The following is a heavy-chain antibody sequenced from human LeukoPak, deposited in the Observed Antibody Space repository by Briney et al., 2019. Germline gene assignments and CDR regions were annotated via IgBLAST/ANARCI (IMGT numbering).Heavy chain of an antibody. Sequence: GGSLRLSCAASRFTFSDYYMSWIRQAPGKGLEWVSYITHSGSTISYADSVRGRFTIPRDNAKNSLYLQMNSLRAEDTAVYYCARVVGKWEFDYWGQGTLVTVSS. J-gene: IGHJ4*02. V-gene: IGHV3-11*01. CDR2: ITHSGSTI. D-gene: IGHD1-26*01. CDR3: ARVVGKWEFDY. CDR1: RFTFSDYY.